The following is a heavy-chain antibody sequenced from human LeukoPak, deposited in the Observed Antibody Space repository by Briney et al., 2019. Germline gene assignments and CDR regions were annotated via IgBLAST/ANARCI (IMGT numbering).Heavy chain of an antibody. CDR1: GFTFSSYG. Sequence: PGGFLRLSCAASGFTFSSYGMHWVRQAPGKGLEWVAVISYDGSNKYYADSVKGRFTISRDNSKNTLYLQMNSLRAEDTAVYYCAKDLVAAAGTNYYYYYGMDVWGQGTTVTVSS. V-gene: IGHV3-30*18. D-gene: IGHD6-13*01. CDR3: AKDLVAAAGTNYYYYYGMDV. CDR2: ISYDGSNK. J-gene: IGHJ6*02.